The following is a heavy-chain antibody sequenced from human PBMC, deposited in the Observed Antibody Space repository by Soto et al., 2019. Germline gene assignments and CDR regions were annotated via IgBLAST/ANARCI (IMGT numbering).Heavy chain of an antibody. CDR2: IYYSGST. CDR1: GGSISSSSYY. V-gene: IGHV4-39*07. D-gene: IGHD1-1*01. CDR3: ARVQGWNTEVSSFDY. J-gene: IGHJ4*02. Sequence: PSETLSLTCTVSGGSISSSSYYWGWIRQPPGKGLEWIGSIYYSGSTYYNPSLKSRVTISVDTSKNQFSLKLSSVTAADTAVYYCARVQGWNTEVSSFDYWGQGTLVTVSS.